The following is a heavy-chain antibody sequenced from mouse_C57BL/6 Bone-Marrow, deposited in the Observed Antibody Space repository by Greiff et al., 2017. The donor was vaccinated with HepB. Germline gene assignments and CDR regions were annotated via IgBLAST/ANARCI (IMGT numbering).Heavy chain of an antibody. CDR2: IRSKSNNYAT. CDR1: GFSFNTYA. V-gene: IGHV10-1*01. J-gene: IGHJ1*03. CDR3: VRHGGSWYFDV. Sequence: GGGLVQPKGSLTLSCAASGFSFNTYAMNWVRQAPGKGLEWVARIRSKSNNYATYYADSVKDRFTISRDDSESMLYLQMNNLKTEDTAMYYCVRHGGSWYFDVWGTGTTVTVSS. D-gene: IGHD6-1*01.